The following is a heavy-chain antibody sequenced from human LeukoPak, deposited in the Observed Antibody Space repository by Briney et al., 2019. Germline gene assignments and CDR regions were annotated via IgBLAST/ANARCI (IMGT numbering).Heavy chain of an antibody. D-gene: IGHD3-10*01. V-gene: IGHV1-18*01. CDR3: ARSPSSYYYGSGSYYKATSHFDY. J-gene: IGHJ4*02. CDR1: GYTFTSYG. Sequence: ASVKVSCKASGYTFTSYGISWVRQAPGQGLEWMGWISAYNGNTNYAQKLQGRVTMTTDTSTSTAYMELRSLRSDDTAVYYCARSPSSYYYGSGSYYKATSHFDYWGQGTLVTVSS. CDR2: ISAYNGNT.